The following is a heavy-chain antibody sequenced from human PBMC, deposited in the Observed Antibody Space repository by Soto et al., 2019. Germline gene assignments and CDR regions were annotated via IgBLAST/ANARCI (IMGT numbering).Heavy chain of an antibody. CDR1: GFTFSDHY. CDR3: VLYDFWSGYYPY. D-gene: IGHD3-3*01. CDR2: TRNKANSYTT. J-gene: IGHJ4*02. Sequence: PGGSLRLSCAASGFTFSDHYMDWVRQAPGKGLEWVGRTRNKANSYTTEYAASVKGRFTISRDDSKNSLYLQMNSLETEDTAVYYCVLYDFWSGYYPYWGQGTLVTVSS. V-gene: IGHV3-72*01.